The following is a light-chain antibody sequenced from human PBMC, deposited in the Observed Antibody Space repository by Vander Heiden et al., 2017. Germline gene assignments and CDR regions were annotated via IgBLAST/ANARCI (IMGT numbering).Light chain of an antibody. V-gene: IGKV4-1*01. CDR2: WAS. CDR1: QSVLYSSSNQDF. CDR3: QQYYSSPFT. J-gene: IGKJ3*01. Sequence: IVMTQSPDSLAVSLGERATINCKSSQSVLYSSSNQDFLAWYQQKPGQPPKLLIYWASTRESGVPDRFSGSGSGTDFTLTISSLQAEDVAVYYCQQYYSSPFTFGPGTKVDIK.